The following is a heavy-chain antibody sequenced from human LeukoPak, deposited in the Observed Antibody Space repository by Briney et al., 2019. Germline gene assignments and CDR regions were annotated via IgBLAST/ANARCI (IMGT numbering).Heavy chain of an antibody. J-gene: IGHJ4*02. CDR3: AEDGTWIQIRFDY. Sequence: GGSLRLSCAASGFTFSSYAMSWVRQAPGKGLEWVSAISDGGDRIYYADSVKGRFTISRDNSKNTLYLQMDSLRAEDTAVYYCAEDGTWIQIRFDYWGQGALVTVSS. V-gene: IGHV3-23*01. D-gene: IGHD5-18*01. CDR2: ISDGGDRI. CDR1: GFTFSSYA.